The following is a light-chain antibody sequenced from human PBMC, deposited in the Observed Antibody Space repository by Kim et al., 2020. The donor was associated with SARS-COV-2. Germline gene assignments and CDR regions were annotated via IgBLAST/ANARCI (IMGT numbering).Light chain of an antibody. J-gene: IGLJ2*01. CDR1: GSNVGSNT. CDR2: SND. Sequence: GHRVTISCSGRGSNVGSNTVSWYQQCPGAAPKLRIYSNDDRPSGVPDRFSGSKSGTSASLAISGLQSDDESDYYCAAWDDSLNTVVFGGGTQLTVL. V-gene: IGLV1-44*01. CDR3: AAWDDSLNTVV.